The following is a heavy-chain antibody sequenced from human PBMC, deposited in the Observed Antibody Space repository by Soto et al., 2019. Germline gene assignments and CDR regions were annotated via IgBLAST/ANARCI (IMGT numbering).Heavy chain of an antibody. J-gene: IGHJ4*02. CDR2: INAGNGNT. D-gene: IGHD5-12*01. CDR1: GYTFTNYA. V-gene: IGHV1-3*01. CDR3: ARVSGYYFLDY. Sequence: ASVKVSCKACGYTFTNYAMHWVRQAPGQRLEWMGWINAGNGNTKYSQKFQGRVTITSDTSASTAYMELSSLRSEDTAVYYCARVSGYYFLDYWGQGPLVTVSS.